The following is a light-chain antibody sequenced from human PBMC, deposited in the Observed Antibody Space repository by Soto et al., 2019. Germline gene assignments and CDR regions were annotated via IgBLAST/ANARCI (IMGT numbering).Light chain of an antibody. CDR3: AAWDDSLSGLWV. V-gene: IGLV1-47*01. J-gene: IGLJ3*02. CDR1: ISNIGSNY. Sequence: QSVLTQPPSASGTPGQRVTISCSGSISNIGSNYVYWYQQLPGTAPKLLIYRNNQRPSGVPDRFSGSKSGTSASLAISGLRSEDEADYYCAAWDDSLSGLWVFGGGTQLTVL. CDR2: RNN.